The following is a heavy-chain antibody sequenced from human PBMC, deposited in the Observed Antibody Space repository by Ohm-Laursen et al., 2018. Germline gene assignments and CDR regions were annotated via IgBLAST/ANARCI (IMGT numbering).Heavy chain of an antibody. D-gene: IGHD5-12*01. V-gene: IGHV3-23*01. Sequence: GSLRLSCAASGFTFSSYGMSWVRQAPGQGLEWVSTFVGSGGSTDYADSVKGRFTISRDNAKNTLYLQMNSLRAEDTAVYYCARDRFTAYSGEDYWGQGALVTVSS. CDR3: ARDRFTAYSGEDY. J-gene: IGHJ4*02. CDR2: FVGSGGST. CDR1: GFTFSSYG.